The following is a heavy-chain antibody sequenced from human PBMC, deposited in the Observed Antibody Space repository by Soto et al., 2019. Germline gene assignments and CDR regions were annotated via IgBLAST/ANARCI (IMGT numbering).Heavy chain of an antibody. CDR3: ATTYYYDSSGYYDYYYYGMDV. J-gene: IGHJ6*02. Sequence: GASVKVSCKASGYTFTSYGISWVRQAPGQGLEWMGWISAYNGNTNYAQKLQGRVTMTTDTSTSTAYMELRSLRSDDTAVYYCATTYYYDSSGYYDYYYYGMDVWGQGTTVTVSS. D-gene: IGHD3-22*01. V-gene: IGHV1-18*01. CDR2: ISAYNGNT. CDR1: GYTFTSYG.